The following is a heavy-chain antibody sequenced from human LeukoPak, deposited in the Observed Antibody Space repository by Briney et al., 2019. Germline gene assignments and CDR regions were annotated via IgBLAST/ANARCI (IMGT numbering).Heavy chain of an antibody. CDR1: GLILRGHA. Sequence: GGSLTLSCEASGLILRGHAMSWVRQAPGKGLEWVANIKQDGSEKNYVDSVKGRFTISRDNAKNSLYLQMNSLRAEDTAVYYCARDLNFWSGYWNYWGQGTLVTVSS. V-gene: IGHV3-7*01. J-gene: IGHJ4*02. CDR3: ARDLNFWSGYWNY. D-gene: IGHD3-3*01. CDR2: IKQDGSEK.